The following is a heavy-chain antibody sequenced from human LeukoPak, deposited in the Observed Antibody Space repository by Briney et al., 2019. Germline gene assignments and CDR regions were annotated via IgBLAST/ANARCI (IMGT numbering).Heavy chain of an antibody. Sequence: ASVKVPCKASGYTFTTYGIGWVRQAPGQGLEWMGWISGYNGNTNYAQKFQGRVTMTTDTSTSTAYMELRSPRSDDTAVYYCARTSHESVLYWSDPWGQGTLLNVSS. CDR1: GYTFTTYG. J-gene: IGHJ5*02. D-gene: IGHD3-16*01. CDR2: ISGYNGNT. V-gene: IGHV1-18*01. CDR3: ARTSHESVLYWSDP.